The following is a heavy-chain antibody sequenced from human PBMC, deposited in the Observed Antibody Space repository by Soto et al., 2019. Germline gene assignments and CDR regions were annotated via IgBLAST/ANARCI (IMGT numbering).Heavy chain of an antibody. Sequence: PSETLSLTCTVSGGSISSYYWSWIRQPPGKGLEWIGYIYYNVNTNYNPSLKSRVTISVDTSKNQFSLKLSSVTAADTAVYYCARSSGYFDYSGQGTLVTVSS. J-gene: IGHJ4*02. D-gene: IGHD3-22*01. CDR3: ARSSGYFDY. CDR2: IYYNVNT. CDR1: GGSISSYY. V-gene: IGHV4-59*01.